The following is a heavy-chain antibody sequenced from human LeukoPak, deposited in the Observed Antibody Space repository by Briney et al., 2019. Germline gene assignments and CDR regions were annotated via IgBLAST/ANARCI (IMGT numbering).Heavy chain of an antibody. CDR2: ILPILGIA. CDR3: ARHAERASGSSPLPPPWFDP. V-gene: IGHV1-69*10. D-gene: IGHD3-10*01. CDR1: GGTFSSYA. J-gene: IGHJ5*02. Sequence: ASAKVSCKASGGTFSSYAITWVRQAPGQGLEWMGGILPILGIANYAQNFQGRVRITADKSTSTAYMELSSLRSEDTAVYYCARHAERASGSSPLPPPWFDPWGQGTLVTVSS.